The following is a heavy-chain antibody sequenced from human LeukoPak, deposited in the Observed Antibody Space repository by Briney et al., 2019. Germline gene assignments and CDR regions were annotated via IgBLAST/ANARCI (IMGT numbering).Heavy chain of an antibody. CDR1: GFTFSNLW. V-gene: IGHV3-7*03. CDR2: IKQDGSEK. D-gene: IGHD6-13*01. Sequence: GGSLRLSCAASGFTFSNLWMSWVRQAPGKGLKWVANIKQDGSEKYSVDSVKGRFTISRDNAQNSLYLQMNSLRAEDTAIYYCATSTAAAGTDWGQGTLVTVSS. J-gene: IGHJ4*02. CDR3: ATSTAAAGTD.